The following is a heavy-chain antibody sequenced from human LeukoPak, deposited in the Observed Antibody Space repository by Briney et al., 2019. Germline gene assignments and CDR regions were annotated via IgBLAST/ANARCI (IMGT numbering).Heavy chain of an antibody. J-gene: IGHJ3*02. D-gene: IGHD6-13*01. CDR2: TCYRSKWYN. Sequence: SQTLSLTCAISGDSVSSNSAAWNWIRQSPSRGLEWLGRTCYRSKWYNDYAVSGKSRITINPDTSKNQFSLQLNSVTPEDTAVYYCARDRGDSSSWYAPVGAFDIWGQGTMVTVSS. V-gene: IGHV6-1*01. CDR1: GDSVSSNSAA. CDR3: ARDRGDSSSWYAPVGAFDI.